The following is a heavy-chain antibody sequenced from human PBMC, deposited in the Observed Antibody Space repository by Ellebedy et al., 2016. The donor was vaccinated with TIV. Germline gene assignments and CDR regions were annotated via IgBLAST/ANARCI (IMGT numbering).Heavy chain of an antibody. D-gene: IGHD6-19*01. J-gene: IGHJ3*02. V-gene: IGHV3-74*01. CDR3: ARGVRYSSGQDAFDI. Sequence: GESLKIPCAASGFTFSSYWMHWVRQAPGKGLVWVSRIISDGSSTSYADSVKGRFTISRDNAKNTLYLQMNSLRAEDTAVYYCARGVRYSSGQDAFDIWGQGTMVTVSS. CDR2: IISDGSST. CDR1: GFTFSSYW.